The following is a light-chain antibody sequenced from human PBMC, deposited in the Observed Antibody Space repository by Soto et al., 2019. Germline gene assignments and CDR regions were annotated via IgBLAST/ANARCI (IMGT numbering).Light chain of an antibody. Sequence: EIALTQSPATLSLSPVERATPSCRASQSVNSNLAWYQQKPGQAPRLLIYRALTRATGIPARFSGSRSGTDFTLTISRLEPEDIAVYYCQQYDSSPPITFGQGTRLEIK. V-gene: IGKV3-20*01. CDR1: QSVNSN. J-gene: IGKJ5*01. CDR2: RAL. CDR3: QQYDSSPPIT.